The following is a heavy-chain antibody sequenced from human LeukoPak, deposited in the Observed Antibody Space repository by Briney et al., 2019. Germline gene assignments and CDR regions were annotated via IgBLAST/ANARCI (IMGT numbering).Heavy chain of an antibody. V-gene: IGHV1-8*01. J-gene: IGHJ3*02. CDR3: ARDGSYYDSSGYNHDAFDI. CDR2: MSPNSGDT. D-gene: IGHD3-22*01. Sequence: ASVKVSFKASGYTFTSYDFNWVRQATGQRPEWMGWMSPNSGDTGYAQKFQDRVTMTRNTSISTAYMELSSLRSDDTAVYYCARDGSYYDSSGYNHDAFDIWGQGTMVTVSS. CDR1: GYTFTSYD.